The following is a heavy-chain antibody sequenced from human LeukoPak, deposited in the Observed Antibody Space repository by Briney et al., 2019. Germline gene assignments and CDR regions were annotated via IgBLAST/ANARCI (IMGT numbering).Heavy chain of an antibody. CDR3: ARDQMNIVVVAALPPGVRGYYMDV. CDR1: GFTVSSNY. Sequence: GGSLRLSCAASGFTVSSNYMSWVRQAPGKGLEWVSVIYSGGSTYYAASVKGRFTISRDNSKNTLYLQMNSLRAEDTAVYYCARDQMNIVVVAALPPGVRGYYMDVWAKGPRSPSP. CDR2: IYSGGST. J-gene: IGHJ6*03. V-gene: IGHV3-66*02. D-gene: IGHD2-15*01.